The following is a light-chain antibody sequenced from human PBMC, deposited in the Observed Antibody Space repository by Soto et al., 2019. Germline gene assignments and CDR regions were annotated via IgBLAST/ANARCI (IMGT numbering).Light chain of an antibody. CDR2: KAS. J-gene: IGKJ5*01. V-gene: IGKV1-5*03. Sequence: DVQMTQSPSTLSASVGDRVTITCRASQSVTTWLAWYQQKPGKAPKLLIYKASNLESGLPSRFTGSGSGTEFTLTISCLQSDDFATYYCQQYSTYPITFGQGTRLEIK. CDR3: QQYSTYPIT. CDR1: QSVTTW.